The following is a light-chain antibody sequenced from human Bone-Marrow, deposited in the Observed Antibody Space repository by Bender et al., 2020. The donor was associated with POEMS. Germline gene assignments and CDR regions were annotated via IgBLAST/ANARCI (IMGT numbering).Light chain of an antibody. J-gene: IGLJ3*02. CDR2: QDT. V-gene: IGLV3-1*01. Sequence: SYELTQPPSVSVSPGQTASITCSGDKLENKYVSWYQQKPGQSPVVVIYQDTKRPSGIPERFSGSNSGNTATLTISRVEVGDEADFYCQVRDSSSDNWVFGGGTKLTVL. CDR3: QVRDSSSDNWV. CDR1: KLENKY.